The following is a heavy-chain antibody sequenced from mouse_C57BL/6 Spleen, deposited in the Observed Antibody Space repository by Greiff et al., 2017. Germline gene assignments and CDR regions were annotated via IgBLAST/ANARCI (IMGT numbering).Heavy chain of an antibody. CDR3: ARVYGSSYHAMDY. D-gene: IGHD1-1*01. CDR2: IDPSDSYT. J-gene: IGHJ4*01. CDR1: GYTFTSYW. V-gene: IGHV1-69*01. Sequence: VQLQQPGAELVMPGASVKLSCKASGYTFTSYWMHWVKQRPGQGLEWIGEIDPSDSYTNYNQKFKGKSTLTVDKSSSTAYMQLSSLTPEDSAVYYCARVYGSSYHAMDYWGQGTSVTVSS.